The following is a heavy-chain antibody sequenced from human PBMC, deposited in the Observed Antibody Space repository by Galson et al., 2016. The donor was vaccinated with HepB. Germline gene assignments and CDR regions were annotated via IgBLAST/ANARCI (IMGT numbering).Heavy chain of an antibody. CDR3: ASRLGYCRGGSCFGRY. D-gene: IGHD2-15*01. V-gene: IGHV3-53*01. Sequence: SLRLSFAVSGFTVSDNYMSWVRQAPGKGLEWVSLIYSDGRTYYAESAKGRFTISRDSTKNTVYLQMSSLRVEDSAVYYCASRLGYCRGGSCFGRYWGQGTLVTVSA. J-gene: IGHJ4*02. CDR2: IYSDGRT. CDR1: GFTVSDNY.